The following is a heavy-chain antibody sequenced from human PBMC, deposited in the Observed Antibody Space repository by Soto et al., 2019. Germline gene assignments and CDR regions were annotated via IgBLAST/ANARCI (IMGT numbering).Heavy chain of an antibody. J-gene: IGHJ5*02. CDR1: GGSISSGGYY. Sequence: SETLSLTCTVSGGSISSGGYYWSWIRQHPGKGLEWIGYIYYSGSTYYNPSLKSRVTISVDTSKNQFSLKLSSVTAADTAVYYCASEAVAGTNWFDPWGQGTLVTSPQ. V-gene: IGHV4-31*03. CDR3: ASEAVAGTNWFDP. D-gene: IGHD6-19*01. CDR2: IYYSGST.